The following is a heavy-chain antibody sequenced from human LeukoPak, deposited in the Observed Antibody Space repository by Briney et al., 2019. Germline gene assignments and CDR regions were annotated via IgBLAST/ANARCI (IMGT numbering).Heavy chain of an antibody. CDR1: RDSLSSNSAA. CDR3: ARSYCSSTSCYLDY. Sequence: SQTLSLTCAISRDSLSSNSAAWNWIRQSPSRGLEWLGRTYYRSKWYNDYAVSVKSRITINPDTSKNQFSLQLNSVTPEDTAVYYCARSYCSSTSCYLDYWGQGTLVTVSS. V-gene: IGHV6-1*01. CDR2: TYYRSKWYN. D-gene: IGHD2-2*01. J-gene: IGHJ4*02.